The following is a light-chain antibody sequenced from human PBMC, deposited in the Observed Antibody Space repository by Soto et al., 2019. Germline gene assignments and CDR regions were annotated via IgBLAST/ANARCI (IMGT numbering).Light chain of an antibody. CDR2: GAS. V-gene: IGKV3-20*01. Sequence: EILMTQSPATLSVSPGERATLSCRASQSVDSNLAWYQQKPGQAPRLLIYGASSRATGIPDRFSGSGSGTDFTLTISRLEPEDFAVYYCQQYGSSPNTFGQGTKVDIK. CDR1: QSVDSN. J-gene: IGKJ1*01. CDR3: QQYGSSPNT.